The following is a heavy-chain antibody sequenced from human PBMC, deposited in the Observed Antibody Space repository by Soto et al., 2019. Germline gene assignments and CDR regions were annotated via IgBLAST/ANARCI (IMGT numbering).Heavy chain of an antibody. CDR2: ISYDGSNK. CDR3: AKTDYGDLTIDY. V-gene: IGHV3-30*18. Sequence: GGSLRLSCAASGFTFSSYGMHWVRQAPGKGLEWVAVISYDGSNKYYADPVKGRFTISRDNSKNTLYLQMNSLRAEDTAVYYCAKTDYGDLTIDYWGQGTLVTVSS. CDR1: GFTFSSYG. J-gene: IGHJ4*02. D-gene: IGHD4-17*01.